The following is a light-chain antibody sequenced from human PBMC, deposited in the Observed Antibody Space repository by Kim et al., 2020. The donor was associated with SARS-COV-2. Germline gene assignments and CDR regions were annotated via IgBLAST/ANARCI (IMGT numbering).Light chain of an antibody. J-gene: IGKJ5*01. Sequence: ASVGGKVTISSRASLGVGNDWGWYQTKPGGAPELLIHTATTLHSGVPSRFSGSGSGTDFTLTINSLRPGDFGTYYCLQDYSYPITFGQGTRLEIK. CDR1: LGVGND. CDR3: LQDYSYPIT. CDR2: TAT. V-gene: IGKV1-6*01.